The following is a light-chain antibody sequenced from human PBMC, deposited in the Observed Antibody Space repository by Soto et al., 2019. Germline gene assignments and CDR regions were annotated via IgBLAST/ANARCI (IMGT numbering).Light chain of an antibody. J-gene: IGLJ1*01. V-gene: IGLV2-14*01. CDR2: EVS. CDR3: SSYTSSSTLV. Sequence: QSALTQPASVSGSPGQSITISCTGTSSDVGGYNYVSWYQQHPGKAPKLMIYEVSNRPSGVSNRFSGSKSDNTVSLTISGLQAEDEADYYCSSYTSSSTLVFGTGTKVTVL. CDR1: SSDVGGYNY.